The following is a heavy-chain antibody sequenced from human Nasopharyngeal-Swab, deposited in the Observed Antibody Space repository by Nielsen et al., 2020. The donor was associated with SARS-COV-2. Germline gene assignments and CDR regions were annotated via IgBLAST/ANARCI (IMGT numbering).Heavy chain of an antibody. CDR2: IYTSGST. D-gene: IGHD3-16*02. V-gene: IGHV4-4*07. CDR3: AREGGLDYDYVWGSYRPSNWFDP. Sequence: SETLSLTCTVSGGSISSYYWSWIRQPAGKGLEWIGRIYTSGSTNYNPSLKSRVTMSVDTSKNQFSLKLSSVTAADTAVYYCAREGGLDYDYVWGSYRPSNWFDPWGQGTLVTVSS. CDR1: GGSISSYY. J-gene: IGHJ5*02.